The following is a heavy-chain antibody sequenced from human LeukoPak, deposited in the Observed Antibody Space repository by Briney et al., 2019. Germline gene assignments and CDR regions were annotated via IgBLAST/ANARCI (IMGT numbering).Heavy chain of an antibody. CDR1: GGSISSYY. J-gene: IGHJ5*02. D-gene: IGHD6-13*01. CDR3: ARDRGIADKNWFDP. CDR2: IYYSGST. V-gene: IGHV4-59*12. Sequence: SETLSLTCTVSGGSISSYYWSWIRQPPGKGLEWIGYIYYSGSTNYNPSLKSRVTISVDTSKNQFSLKLSSVTAADTAVYYCARDRGIADKNWFDPWGQGTLVTVSS.